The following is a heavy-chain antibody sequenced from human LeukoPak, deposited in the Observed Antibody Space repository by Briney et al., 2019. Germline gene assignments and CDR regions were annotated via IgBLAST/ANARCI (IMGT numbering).Heavy chain of an antibody. Sequence: GGSLRLSCAASGFTFSIYWMSWVRQAPGKGLEWVSVIYSGGSTYYADSVKGRFTISRDNSKNTLYLQMNSLRAEDTAVYYCARSRVGGIDYWGQGTLVTVSS. CDR2: IYSGGST. CDR1: GFTFSIYW. CDR3: ARSRVGGIDY. V-gene: IGHV3-66*01. D-gene: IGHD1-26*01. J-gene: IGHJ4*02.